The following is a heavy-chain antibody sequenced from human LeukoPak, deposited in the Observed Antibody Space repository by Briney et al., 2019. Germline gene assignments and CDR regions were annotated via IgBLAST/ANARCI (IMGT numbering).Heavy chain of an antibody. J-gene: IGHJ6*02. CDR2: MNPNSGNT. CDR3: ASFILRYFDWESDGMDV. Sequence: ASVKVSCKASGYTFTSYDINWVRQATGQGLEWMGWMNPNSGNTGYAQKFQGRVTMTRNTSISTAYVELSSLRSEDTAVYYCASFILRYFDWESDGMDVWGQGTTVTVSS. D-gene: IGHD3-9*01. CDR1: GYTFTSYD. V-gene: IGHV1-8*01.